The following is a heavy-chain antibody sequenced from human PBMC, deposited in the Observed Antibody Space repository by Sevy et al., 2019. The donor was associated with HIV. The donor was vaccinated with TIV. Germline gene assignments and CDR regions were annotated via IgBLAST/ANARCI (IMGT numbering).Heavy chain of an antibody. CDR3: ARQYYYGSGSSFGGMDV. V-gene: IGHV3-30*02. CDR2: IRYDGSNK. D-gene: IGHD3-10*01. CDR1: GFTFSSYG. J-gene: IGHJ6*02. Sequence: GGCLRLSCAASGFTFSSYGMHWVRQAPGKGLEWVAFIRYDGSNKYYADSVKGRFTISRDNSKNTLYLQMNSLRAEDTAVYYCARQYYYGSGSSFGGMDVWGQGTTVTVSS.